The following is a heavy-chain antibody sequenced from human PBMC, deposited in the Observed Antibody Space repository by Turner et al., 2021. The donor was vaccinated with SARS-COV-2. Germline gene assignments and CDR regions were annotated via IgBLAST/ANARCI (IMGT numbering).Heavy chain of an antibody. CDR2: IDWDDDK. CDR3: ARIPLNYYDSSGHYYFLRIYYFDY. CDR1: STSGMR. V-gene: IGHV2-70*04. J-gene: IGHJ4*02. Sequence: STSGMRVSWIRQPPGKALEWLARIDWDDDKYCSTSLKTRLTISKATSKNQVVLTMTNMDPVDTATYYCARIPLNYYDSSGHYYFLRIYYFDYWGQGTLVTVSS. D-gene: IGHD3-22*01.